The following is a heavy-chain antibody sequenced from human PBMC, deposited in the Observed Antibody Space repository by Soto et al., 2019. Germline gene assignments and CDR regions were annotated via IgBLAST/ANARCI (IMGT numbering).Heavy chain of an antibody. J-gene: IGHJ1*01. V-gene: IGHV3-30-3*01. Sequence: QVQLVESGGGVVQPGRSLRLSCAASGFTFSSYSMHWVRQAPGKGLEWVAVISYDGSNKDHADSVKGRFTISRDNSKNTLYLQMSSLRAEDTAVYYCARDWRVSSAEYFQNWGQGTLVIVSS. CDR2: ISYDGSNK. CDR3: ARDWRVSSAEYFQN. CDR1: GFTFSSYS. D-gene: IGHD3-3*01.